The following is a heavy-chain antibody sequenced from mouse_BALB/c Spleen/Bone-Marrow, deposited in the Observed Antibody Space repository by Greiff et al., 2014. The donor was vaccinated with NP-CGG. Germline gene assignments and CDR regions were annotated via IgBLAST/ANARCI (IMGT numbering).Heavy chain of an antibody. CDR1: GFNIKDTY. J-gene: IGHJ2*01. V-gene: IGHV14-3*02. CDR2: IDPANGNT. D-gene: IGHD2-4*01. CDR3: ARYDYGVYFDY. Sequence: EVQLQQSGAEVVKPGASVKLSCTASGFNIKDTYMHWVKQRPKQGLEWIGRIDPANGNTKYDPKFQGKTTITADTSSNTAYLQLSSLTSEDTAVYYCARYDYGVYFDYWGQGTTLTVSS.